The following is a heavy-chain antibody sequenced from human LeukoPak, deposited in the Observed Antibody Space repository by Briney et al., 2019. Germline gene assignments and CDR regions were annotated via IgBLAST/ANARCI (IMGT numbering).Heavy chain of an antibody. Sequence: SETLSLTCTVSGYSISSGYYWGWIRQPPGKGLEWIGCIYHSGSTYYNPSLKSRVTISVGTSKNQFSLKLSSVTAADTAVYYCAIEPDITMIVAPLGGFDPWGQGTLVTVSS. V-gene: IGHV4-38-2*02. CDR2: IYHSGST. CDR3: AIEPDITMIVAPLGGFDP. D-gene: IGHD3-22*01. CDR1: GYSISSGYY. J-gene: IGHJ5*02.